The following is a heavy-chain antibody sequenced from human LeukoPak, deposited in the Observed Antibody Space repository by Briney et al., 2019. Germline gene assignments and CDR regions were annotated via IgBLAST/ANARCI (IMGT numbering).Heavy chain of an antibody. CDR1: GGSFSGYY. Sequence: ETLSLTCAVYGGSFSGYYWSWVRQAPGKGLEWVSAISGSGGSTYYADSVKGRFTISRDNSKNTPYLQMNSLRAEDTAVYYCAKARELPTSEFDYWGQGTLVTVSS. J-gene: IGHJ4*02. CDR3: AKARELPTSEFDY. CDR2: ISGSGGST. D-gene: IGHD1-26*01. V-gene: IGHV3-23*01.